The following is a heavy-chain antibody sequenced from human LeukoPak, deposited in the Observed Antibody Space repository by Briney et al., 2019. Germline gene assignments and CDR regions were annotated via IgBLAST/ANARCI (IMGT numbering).Heavy chain of an antibody. D-gene: IGHD1-26*01. Sequence: KPSETLSLTCAVYGGSFSGYYWSWIRQPPGKGLEWIGEINHSGSTNYNPSLKSRVTISVDTSKNQFSLKLSSVTAAGTAVYYCARTWGLSNWGQGTLVTVSS. CDR2: INHSGST. CDR1: GGSFSGYY. J-gene: IGHJ4*02. V-gene: IGHV4-34*01. CDR3: ARTWGLSN.